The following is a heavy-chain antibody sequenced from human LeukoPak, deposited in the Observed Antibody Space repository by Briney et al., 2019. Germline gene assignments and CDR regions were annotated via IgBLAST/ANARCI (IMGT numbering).Heavy chain of an antibody. CDR2: IYSSGST. D-gene: IGHD6-19*01. Sequence: PGGSLRLSCAASGFTFSDYYMSWVRQAPGKGLEWVSVIYSSGSTYYADSVKGRFTISRDNSKNTLYLQMNSLRVEDTAVYYCARVPVAVPSMIDWGQGTLVTVSS. CDR3: ARVPVAVPSMID. V-gene: IGHV3-66*01. CDR1: GFTFSDYY. J-gene: IGHJ4*02.